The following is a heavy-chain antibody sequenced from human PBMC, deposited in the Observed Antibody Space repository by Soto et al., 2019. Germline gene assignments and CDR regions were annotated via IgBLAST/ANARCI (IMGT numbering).Heavy chain of an antibody. Sequence: GGSLRLSCVASDFSFRNYGMHWVRQAPGKGLEWVADISYDGRNKYYAESVKGRFTISRGNSKNTLYLQMNSLRTEDTAVYYCAKDWRWEQQIYGLNVWGQGTTVTVSS. CDR2: ISYDGRNK. CDR3: AKDWRWEQQIYGLNV. V-gene: IGHV3-30*18. D-gene: IGHD1-26*01. J-gene: IGHJ6*02. CDR1: DFSFRNYG.